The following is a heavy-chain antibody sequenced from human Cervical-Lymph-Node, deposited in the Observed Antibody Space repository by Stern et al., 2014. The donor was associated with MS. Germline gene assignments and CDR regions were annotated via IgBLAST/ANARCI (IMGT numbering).Heavy chain of an antibody. J-gene: IGHJ5*02. CDR1: GFTFSYFA. D-gene: IGHD1-26*01. CDR2: ISSDVVPT. CDR3: ARDVGAPGSPLDL. V-gene: IGHV3-30*04. Sequence: VQLVESGGGVVQPGRSLRLSCDASGFTFSYFAMHWVRQAPGKGLEWVALISSDVVPTSSAESVKGRFTITRDNSPNTLYLQMTSVRSEDTGVYYCARDVGAPGSPLDLWGQGALVTVS.